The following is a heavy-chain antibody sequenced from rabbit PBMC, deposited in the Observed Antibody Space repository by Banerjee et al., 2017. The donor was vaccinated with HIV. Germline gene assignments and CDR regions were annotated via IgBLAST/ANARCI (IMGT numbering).Heavy chain of an antibody. Sequence: QSLEESGGDLVKPGASLTLTCTASGFSFSSNYYMCWVRQAPGKGLEWIACIYAGSSGSTYYASWAKGRCTISKTSSTTVTLQMTRLTAADTATYFCARSSSYLTNCFNLWGPGTLVTVS. J-gene: IGHJ4*01. V-gene: IGHV1S40*01. CDR3: ARSSSYLTNCFNL. CDR2: IYAGSSGST. CDR1: GFSFSSNYY. D-gene: IGHD8-1*01.